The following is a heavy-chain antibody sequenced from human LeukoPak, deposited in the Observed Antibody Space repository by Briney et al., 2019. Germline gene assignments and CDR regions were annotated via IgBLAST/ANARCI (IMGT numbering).Heavy chain of an antibody. J-gene: IGHJ5*02. CDR3: ARYYANWFDP. CDR1: GGSISSYY. CDR2: IYYTGST. Sequence: SETLSLTCTVSGGSISSYYWSWIRQPPGKGLEWIGYIYYTGSTNYNPSLKSRVTISVDTSKNQFSLKLSSVTAADTAVYYCARYYANWFDPWGQGTLVTVSS. V-gene: IGHV4-59*01. D-gene: IGHD2/OR15-2a*01.